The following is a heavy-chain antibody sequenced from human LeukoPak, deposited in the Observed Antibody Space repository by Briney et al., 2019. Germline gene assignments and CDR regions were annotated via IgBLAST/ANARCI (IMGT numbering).Heavy chain of an antibody. D-gene: IGHD1-26*01. Sequence: GGSPRLSCVASGFTFSSYWMSWVRQAPGKELEWVANIKQDGGEKYSVDSVKGRFTISRDNAKNSLYLQMSSLRAEDTAVYYCARDKVVGPTQFDYWGQGTLVTVSS. V-gene: IGHV3-7*03. CDR2: IKQDGGEK. CDR1: GFTFSSYW. J-gene: IGHJ4*02. CDR3: ARDKVVGPTQFDY.